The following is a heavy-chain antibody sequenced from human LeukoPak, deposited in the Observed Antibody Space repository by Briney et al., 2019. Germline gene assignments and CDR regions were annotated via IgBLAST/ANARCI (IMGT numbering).Heavy chain of an antibody. CDR3: ARLLGWSGPINWFDP. D-gene: IGHD3-3*01. CDR1: GGSISSDY. V-gene: IGHV4-59*08. CDR2: VYYSGIT. J-gene: IGHJ5*02. Sequence: PSETLSLTCTVSGGSISSDYWSWIRQPPGKGLEWIGYVYYSGITNYNPSLKSRVTISVGTSKNHFSLKLTSVTAADTAVYYCARLLGWSGPINWFDPWDRGTLVTVSS.